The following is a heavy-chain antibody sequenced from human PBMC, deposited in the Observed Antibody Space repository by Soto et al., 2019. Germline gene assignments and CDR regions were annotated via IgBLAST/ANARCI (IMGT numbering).Heavy chain of an antibody. CDR1: GSTFTSYG. J-gene: IGHJ3*02. V-gene: IGHV1-18*01. CDR2: ISAYNGNT. CDR3: ARVGVRGDDYGDYFGGEDAFDI. Sequence: SVKVSCKASGSTFTSYGISWVRQAPGQGLEWMGWISAYNGNTNYARKLQGRVTMTTDTSTSTAYMELRSLRSDDTAVYYCARVGVRGDDYGDYFGGEDAFDIWGQGTMVTVSS. D-gene: IGHD4-17*01.